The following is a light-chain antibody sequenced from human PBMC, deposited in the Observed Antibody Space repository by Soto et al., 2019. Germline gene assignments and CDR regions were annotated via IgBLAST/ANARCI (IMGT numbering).Light chain of an antibody. J-gene: IGLJ2*01. Sequence: QSALTQPPSASGSPGQSVTISCTGSSSDVGGYNSVSWYQHHPGKVPKVMIYEVSKRPSGVPDRFSGSKSVNTASLTVSGLQAASEADYYCSSYAGSNNLGFGGGTKMTVL. CDR3: SSYAGSNNLG. V-gene: IGLV2-8*01. CDR2: EVS. CDR1: SSDVGGYNS.